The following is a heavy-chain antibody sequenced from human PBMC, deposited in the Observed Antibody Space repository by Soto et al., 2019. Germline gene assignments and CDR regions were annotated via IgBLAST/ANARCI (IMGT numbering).Heavy chain of an antibody. Sequence: EVHLVESGGGLVEPGGSLRLSCTASGFTFSDYSMNWVRQAPGKGLEWVSCITSGSSYIYYADSVKGRFTISRDNARNSLYLQMNSLGAEDTAVYYCARGGSGSVPRRIQSDFWGQGALVTVSS. CDR2: ITSGSSYI. CDR3: ARGGSGSVPRRIQSDF. V-gene: IGHV3-21*01. J-gene: IGHJ4*02. CDR1: GFTFSDYS. D-gene: IGHD4-4*01.